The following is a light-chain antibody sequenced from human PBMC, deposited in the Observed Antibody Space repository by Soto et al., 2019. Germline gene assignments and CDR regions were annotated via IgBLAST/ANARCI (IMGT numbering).Light chain of an antibody. CDR2: DAS. Sequence: EIVLTQSPATPSLSPGERATLSCRASQSVSSYLAWYQQKPGQAPRRLIYDASNRATGIPARFSGSGSGTDFTLTISSLEPEDFAVYYCQQRSNWPPITFGQGTRLEIK. CDR1: QSVSSY. J-gene: IGKJ5*01. CDR3: QQRSNWPPIT. V-gene: IGKV3-11*01.